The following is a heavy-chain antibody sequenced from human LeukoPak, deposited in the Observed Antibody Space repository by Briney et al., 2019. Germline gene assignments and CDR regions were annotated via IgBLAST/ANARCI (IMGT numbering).Heavy chain of an antibody. J-gene: IGHJ2*01. CDR1: GYTFTSCG. CDR2: ISAYNGNT. D-gene: IGHD6-19*01. V-gene: IGHV1-18*01. Sequence: SVKVSCKASGYTFTSCGISWVRQAPGEGLEWMGWISAYNGNTNYAQKLQGRVTMTTDTSTSTAYMELRSLRSDDTAVYYCARHSSGSVGDWYFDLWGRGTLVTVSS. CDR3: ARHSSGSVGDWYFDL.